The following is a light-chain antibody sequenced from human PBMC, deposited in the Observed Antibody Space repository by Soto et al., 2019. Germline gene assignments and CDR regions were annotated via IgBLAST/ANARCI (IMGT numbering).Light chain of an antibody. CDR2: DVS. J-gene: IGLJ1*01. CDR1: SSDVGNYNL. CDR3: CSYAGDSYV. Sequence: QSVLTQSASVSGSPGQSITISCTGTSSDVGNYNLVSWYQQHPGKAPKLMIYDVSKRPSGVSNRFSGSKSGNTASLTISGLQADDEADYYCCSYAGDSYVFGTGTKVTVL. V-gene: IGLV2-23*02.